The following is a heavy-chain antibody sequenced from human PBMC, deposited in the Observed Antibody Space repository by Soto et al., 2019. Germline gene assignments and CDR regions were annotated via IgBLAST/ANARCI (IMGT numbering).Heavy chain of an antibody. Sequence: QVQLVQSGAEVKKPGSSVKVSCKSSGRTFSSDTITWVRQAPGHGLEWVGRIIPLLNVKNYAQKFQGRLTFTADRSTSTVYMELNALRSEDTAMYCCARGKSIAVVGTDYWGRGTLVTVSS. CDR1: GRTFSSDT. D-gene: IGHD6-19*01. CDR2: IIPLLNVK. J-gene: IGHJ4*01. V-gene: IGHV1-69*02. CDR3: ARGKSIAVVGTDY.